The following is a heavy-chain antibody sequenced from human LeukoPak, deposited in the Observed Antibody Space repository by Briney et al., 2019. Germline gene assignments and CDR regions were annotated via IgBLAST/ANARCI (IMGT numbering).Heavy chain of an antibody. D-gene: IGHD5/OR15-5a*01. CDR2: IKSDGTWT. J-gene: IGHJ4*02. V-gene: IGHV3-74*01. CDR3: AASVEGAWVSDY. Sequence: SGGSLRLSCTASGFSIGGYWMHWVRQDPGKGLQWVSRIKSDGTWTTYTDAVRGRFAISRGNGKNTVYLEMNTLRAEDTAVYFCAASVEGAWVSDYWGQGTLVTVSS. CDR1: GFSIGGYW.